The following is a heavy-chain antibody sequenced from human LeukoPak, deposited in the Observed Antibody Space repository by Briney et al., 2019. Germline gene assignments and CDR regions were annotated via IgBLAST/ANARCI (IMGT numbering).Heavy chain of an antibody. CDR2: IYYSGST. D-gene: IGHD3-10*01. CDR3: ARGLVPAGY. J-gene: IGHJ4*02. Sequence: PSETLSLTCTVSGGSISSSSYYWGWIRQPPGKGLERIGYIYYSGSTNYNPSLKSRVTISVDTSKNQFSLKLSSVTAADTAVYYCARGLVPAGYWGQGTLVTVSS. V-gene: IGHV4-61*05. CDR1: GGSISSSSYY.